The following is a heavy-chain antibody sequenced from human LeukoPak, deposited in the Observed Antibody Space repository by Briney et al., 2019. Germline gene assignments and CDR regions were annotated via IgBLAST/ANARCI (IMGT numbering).Heavy chain of an antibody. CDR2: ISSSSSYT. Sequence: GGSLRLSCAASGFTFSDYYMSWIRQAPGKGLEWVSYISSSSSYTNYADSVKGRFTISRDNAKNSLYLQMNSLRAEDTAVYYCARFYGFGELFSYGMDVWGQGTTVTVSS. V-gene: IGHV3-11*03. D-gene: IGHD3-10*01. J-gene: IGHJ6*02. CDR3: ARFYGFGELFSYGMDV. CDR1: GFTFSDYY.